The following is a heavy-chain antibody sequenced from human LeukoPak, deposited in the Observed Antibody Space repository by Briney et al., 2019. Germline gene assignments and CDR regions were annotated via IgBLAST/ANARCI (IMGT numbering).Heavy chain of an antibody. Sequence: GRSLTLSCAASGFTFSSYEMNWVRQAPGKGLEWLSYISSSGSTIYYADSVKGRFTISRDNAKSSLYLQMNTLRAEDTAVYYCARAGHVITMIVVLDAFDIWGQGTMVTVSS. D-gene: IGHD3-22*01. CDR1: GFTFSSYE. CDR2: ISSSGSTI. V-gene: IGHV3-48*03. CDR3: ARAGHVITMIVVLDAFDI. J-gene: IGHJ3*02.